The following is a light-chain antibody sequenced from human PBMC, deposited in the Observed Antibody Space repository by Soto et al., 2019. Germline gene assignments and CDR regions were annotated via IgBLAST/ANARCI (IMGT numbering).Light chain of an antibody. V-gene: IGKV1-5*01. Sequence: DIQMTRSPSTLSASVGDRVTITCRASQSLNNDLAWYQQKPGKAPNLLIYDASTLERGVPSRFSGTGSGTEFTLAINSLQPDDFATYYCQQYHRSSITFGQGTRLEIK. J-gene: IGKJ5*01. CDR3: QQYHRSSIT. CDR2: DAS. CDR1: QSLNND.